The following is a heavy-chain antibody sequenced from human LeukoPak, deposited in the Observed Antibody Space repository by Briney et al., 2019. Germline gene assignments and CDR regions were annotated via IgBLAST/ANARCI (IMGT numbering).Heavy chain of an antibody. CDR3: ANTPGIAAAGINH. CDR2: IIPILGIA. CDR1: GGTFSSYT. Sequence: VASVKVSCKASGGTFSSYTISWVRQAPGQGLEWMGRIIPILGIANYAQKFQGRVTITADKSTSTAYMELSSLRSEDTAVYYCANTPGIAAAGINHWGQGTLVTVSS. D-gene: IGHD6-13*01. V-gene: IGHV1-69*02. J-gene: IGHJ5*02.